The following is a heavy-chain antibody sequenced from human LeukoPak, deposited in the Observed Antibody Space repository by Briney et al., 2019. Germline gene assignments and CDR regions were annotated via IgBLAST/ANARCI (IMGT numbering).Heavy chain of an antibody. J-gene: IGHJ4*02. CDR3: ARHRVRNTGYYDFWSGLSQGYDY. D-gene: IGHD3-3*01. Sequence: PSETLSLTCAVSGYAISSGYYWGWIRQSPGKGLEWMGSIYHSGSTYYNPSLKSRVTISVDTSKNQFSLKLSSVTAADTAVYYCARHRVRNTGYYDFWSGLSQGYDYWGQGTLVTVSS. CDR1: GYAISSGYY. CDR2: IYHSGST. V-gene: IGHV4-38-2*01.